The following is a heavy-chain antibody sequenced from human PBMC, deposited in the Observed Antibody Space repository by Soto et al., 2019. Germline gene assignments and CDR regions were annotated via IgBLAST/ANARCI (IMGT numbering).Heavy chain of an antibody. CDR3: ARGRYGDY. V-gene: IGHV1-18*01. D-gene: IGHD1-1*01. Sequence: QVHLVQSGAEVKKPGASVKVSCKASGYTFTSYGITWVRQAPGQGLEWMGWISAHNGNTDYAQKLQGRVIVTRDTSTCTAYMELRSLISDDTAGYYCARGRYGDYWGQAALVTVSS. J-gene: IGHJ4*02. CDR1: GYTFTSYG. CDR2: ISAHNGNT.